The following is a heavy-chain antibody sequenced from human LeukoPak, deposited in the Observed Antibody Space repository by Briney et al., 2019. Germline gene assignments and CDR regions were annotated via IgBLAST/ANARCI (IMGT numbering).Heavy chain of an antibody. Sequence: GGSLRLSCAASGFTFSSYWMHWLRQAPGKGLVWVSRINSDWSSTSYADSVKGRFTTSRDHAKHTLYLQMNSLRAEDTAVYYCARGGSNYYGSGSSYYYYMDVWGKGTTVTISS. D-gene: IGHD3-10*01. CDR3: ARGGSNYYGSGSSYYYYMDV. CDR2: INSDWSST. V-gene: IGHV3-74*01. J-gene: IGHJ6*03. CDR1: GFTFSSYW.